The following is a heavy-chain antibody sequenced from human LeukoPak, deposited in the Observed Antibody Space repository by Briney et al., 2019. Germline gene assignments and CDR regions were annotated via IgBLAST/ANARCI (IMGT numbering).Heavy chain of an antibody. V-gene: IGHV3-30*18. J-gene: IGHJ4*02. CDR3: AKSPRGSGGSFFDY. Sequence: SGGSLRPSCAASGFTFSSYGMHWVRQAPGKGLEWVAVISYDGSNKYYADSVKGRFTISRDNSKNTLYLQMNSLRAEDTAVYYCAKSPRGSGGSFFDYWGQGTLVTVSS. CDR1: GFTFSSYG. CDR2: ISYDGSNK. D-gene: IGHD3-10*01.